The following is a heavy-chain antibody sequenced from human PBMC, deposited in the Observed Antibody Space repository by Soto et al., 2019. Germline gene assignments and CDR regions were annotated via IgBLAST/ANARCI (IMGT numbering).Heavy chain of an antibody. CDR2: TDSDGSFT. CDR3: VRDDFXLGLDY. Sequence: GGSLRLSCVASGFTFSSYWMHWVRRTPGQGLVWVSHTDSDGSFTTYADSVKGRFTISRDNAKSTLFLQMNSLRAEDTAVYYCVRDDFXLGLDYWGLGTLVTVSS. CDR1: GFTFSSYW. D-gene: IGHD1-26*01. V-gene: IGHV3-74*01. J-gene: IGHJ4*02.